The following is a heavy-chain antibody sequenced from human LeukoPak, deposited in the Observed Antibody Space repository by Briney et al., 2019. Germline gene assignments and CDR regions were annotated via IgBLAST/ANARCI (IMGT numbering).Heavy chain of an antibody. D-gene: IGHD6-13*01. CDR1: GDSIRSSSHY. CDR2: VYHSGST. Sequence: SETLSLTCTVAGDSIRSSSHYWGWIRQPPGKGLEWIGNVYHSGSTFYNPSLKSRVTMSVDTSKNQFSLKLSSVTAADTAVYYCAGGIAAAASPHPDYWGQGTLVTVSS. V-gene: IGHV4-39*07. J-gene: IGHJ4*02. CDR3: AGGIAAAASPHPDY.